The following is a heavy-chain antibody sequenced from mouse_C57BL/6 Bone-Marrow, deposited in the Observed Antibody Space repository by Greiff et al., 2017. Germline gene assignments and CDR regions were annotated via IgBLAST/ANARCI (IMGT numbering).Heavy chain of an antibody. CDR1: GFNIKDDY. D-gene: IGHD2-3*01. Sequence: VQLKQSGAELVRPGASVKLSCTASGFNIKDDYMHWVKQRPEQGLEWIGWIDPENGDTAYASKFQGKATITVDTSSNTAYLQLSSLTSEDTAVYYVTIYDGYCKALDYWGQGTSVTVSS. CDR2: IDPENGDT. CDR3: TIYDGYCKALDY. J-gene: IGHJ4*01. V-gene: IGHV14-4*01.